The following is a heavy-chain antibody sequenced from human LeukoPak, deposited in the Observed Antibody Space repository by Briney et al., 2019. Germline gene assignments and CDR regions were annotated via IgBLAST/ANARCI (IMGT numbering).Heavy chain of an antibody. CDR3: ARDRKYGSESLRRLDY. V-gene: IGHV4-30-4*01. CDR1: GGSISSDDYY. CDR2: ISYSGNT. D-gene: IGHD3-10*01. J-gene: IGHJ4*02. Sequence: PSETLSLTCTVSGGSISSDDYYWSWIRQPPGKGLEWIGYISYSGNTYYNPSLKSRVTISVGTSKNQFSLKLSSVTVADTAVYYCARDRKYGSESLRRLDYWGQGTLVTVSS.